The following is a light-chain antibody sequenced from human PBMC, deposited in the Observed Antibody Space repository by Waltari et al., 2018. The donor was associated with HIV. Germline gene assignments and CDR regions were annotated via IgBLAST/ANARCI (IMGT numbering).Light chain of an antibody. CDR1: KLGDKY. Sequence: SFALTQPPSVSVSPGQTASITCSGAKLGDKYSCWYQQKPGQSPVLVLYEDTKRPSGIPERFSASNSGQTATLTISGTQAMDEADYYCQTWDSTTVVFGGGTKLTVL. J-gene: IGLJ2*01. CDR2: EDT. CDR3: QTWDSTTVV. V-gene: IGLV3-1*01.